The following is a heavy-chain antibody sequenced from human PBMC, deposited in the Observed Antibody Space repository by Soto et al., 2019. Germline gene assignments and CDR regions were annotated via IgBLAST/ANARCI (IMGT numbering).Heavy chain of an antibody. D-gene: IGHD3-3*01. CDR3: ARGLSATVRFLEWSPFDY. Sequence: GGSLRLSCAASGFTVSSNYMSWVRQAPGKGLEWVSVIYSGGSTYYADSVKGRFTISRDNSKNTLYLQMNSLRAEDTAVYYCARGLSATVRFLEWSPFDYWGQGTLVTVSS. J-gene: IGHJ4*02. CDR2: IYSGGST. V-gene: IGHV3-66*01. CDR1: GFTVSSNY.